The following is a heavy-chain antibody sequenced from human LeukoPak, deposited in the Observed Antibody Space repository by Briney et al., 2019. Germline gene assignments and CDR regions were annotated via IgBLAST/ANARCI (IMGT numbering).Heavy chain of an antibody. V-gene: IGHV4-31*03. CDR1: GGSISSGGYY. CDR2: IYYSGST. CDR3: ASLAVAGLSEGY. Sequence: PSETLSLTCTVSGGSISSGGYYCSWIRQHPGKGLEWIGYIYYSGSTYYNPSLKSRVTISVDTSRNQFSLKLSSVTAADTAVYYCASLAVAGLSEGYWGQGTLVIVSS. J-gene: IGHJ4*02. D-gene: IGHD6-19*01.